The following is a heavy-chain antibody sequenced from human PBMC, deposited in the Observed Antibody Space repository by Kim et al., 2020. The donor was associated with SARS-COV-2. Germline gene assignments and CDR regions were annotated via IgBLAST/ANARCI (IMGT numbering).Heavy chain of an antibody. J-gene: IGHJ4*02. Sequence: SETLSLTCTVSGGSISSSSYYWGWIRQPPGKGLEWIGSIYYSGSTYYNPSLKSRVTISVDTSKNQFSLKLSSVTAADTAVYYCARAFTMVRGVPYYFDYWGQGTLVTVSS. V-gene: IGHV4-39*01. CDR3: ARAFTMVRGVPYYFDY. D-gene: IGHD3-10*01. CDR1: GGSISSSSYY. CDR2: IYYSGST.